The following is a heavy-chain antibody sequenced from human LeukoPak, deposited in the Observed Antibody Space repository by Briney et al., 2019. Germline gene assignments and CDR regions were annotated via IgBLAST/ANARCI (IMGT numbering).Heavy chain of an antibody. CDR2: ISSSSSYI. V-gene: IGHV3-21*01. CDR1: GFTFSSYS. CDR3: ATTIAVAGNWFDP. J-gene: IGHJ5*02. Sequence: GGSLRLSCAAPGFTFSSYSMNWVRQAPGKGLEWVSSISSSSSYIYYADSVKGRFTISRDNAKNSLYLQMNSLRAEDTAVYYCATTIAVAGNWFDPWGQGTLVTVSS. D-gene: IGHD6-19*01.